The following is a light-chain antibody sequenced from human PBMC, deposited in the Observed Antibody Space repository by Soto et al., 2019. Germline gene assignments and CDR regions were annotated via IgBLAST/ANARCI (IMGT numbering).Light chain of an antibody. CDR3: QQYNNWPPVT. CDR2: GAS. CDR1: QSVSSN. V-gene: IGKV3D-15*01. Sequence: EIVMTQSPATLSVSPGERATLSCRASQSVSSNLAGYQQKPGQAPRLLIYGASTRATGIPARFSGNGSGTEFSLTISSLQTEDFAVYYCQQYNNWPPVTFGGGTKVEIK. J-gene: IGKJ4*01.